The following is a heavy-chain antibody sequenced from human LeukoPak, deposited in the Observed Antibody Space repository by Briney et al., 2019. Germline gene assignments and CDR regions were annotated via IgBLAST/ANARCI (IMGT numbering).Heavy chain of an antibody. CDR3: AREGSYSQKFDH. J-gene: IGHJ5*02. Sequence: GGSLRLSCAASGFTFSSYEMNWVRQAPGKGLEWVSSISSGSDYIYYADSVKGRFTISRDNAKNSLYLQMNSLRAEDTAVYFCAREGSYSQKFDHWGQGTQVTVSS. CDR1: GFTFSSYE. V-gene: IGHV3-21*01. CDR2: ISSGSDYI. D-gene: IGHD1-26*01.